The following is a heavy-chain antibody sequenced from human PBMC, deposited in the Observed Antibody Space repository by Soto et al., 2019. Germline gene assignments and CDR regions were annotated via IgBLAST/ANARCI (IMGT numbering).Heavy chain of an antibody. CDR3: AKEGGYCGGDCYSHWYFDL. D-gene: IGHD2-21*02. CDR1: GFTFSSYA. J-gene: IGHJ2*01. Sequence: EVQLLESGGGLVQPGGSLRLSCAASGFTFSSYAMSWVRQAPGKGLEWVSAISGSGGSTYYADSVKGRFTISRDNSKNTLYLQMNSLGAEEPAVYYCAKEGGYCGGDCYSHWYFDLWGRGTLVTVSS. V-gene: IGHV3-23*01. CDR2: ISGSGGST.